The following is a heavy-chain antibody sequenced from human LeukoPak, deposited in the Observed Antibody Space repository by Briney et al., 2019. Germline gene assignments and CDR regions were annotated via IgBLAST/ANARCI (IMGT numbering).Heavy chain of an antibody. Sequence: SETLSLTCTVSGNSISSGYYWGWIRQPPGKGLEWIGSIYHSGSTNYNPSLKSRVTISVDTSKNQFSLKLSSVTAADTAVYYCARGDYYGSGSYSRWFDPWGQGTLVTVSS. V-gene: IGHV4-38-2*02. CDR1: GNSISSGYY. CDR2: IYHSGST. J-gene: IGHJ5*02. D-gene: IGHD3-10*01. CDR3: ARGDYYGSGSYSRWFDP.